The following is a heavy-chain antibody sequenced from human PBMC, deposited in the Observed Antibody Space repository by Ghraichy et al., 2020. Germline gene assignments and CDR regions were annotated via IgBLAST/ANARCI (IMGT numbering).Heavy chain of an antibody. CDR2: TYYRSKWYN. V-gene: IGHV6-1*01. Sequence: SQTLSLTCAISGDSVSSNSAAWNWIRQSPSRGLEWLGRTYYRSKWYNDYAVSVKSRITINPDTSKNQFSLQLNSVTPEDTAVYYCARSAEVNWNYGGYHETSYYYYYMDVWGKGTTVTVSS. J-gene: IGHJ6*03. D-gene: IGHD1-7*01. CDR1: GDSVSSNSAA. CDR3: ARSAEVNWNYGGYHETSYYYYYMDV.